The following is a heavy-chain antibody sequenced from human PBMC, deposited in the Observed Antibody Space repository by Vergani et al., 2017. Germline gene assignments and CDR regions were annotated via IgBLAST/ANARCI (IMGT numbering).Heavy chain of an antibody. CDR3: SRAEAAAGIGGAFDI. J-gene: IGHJ3*02. CDR2: IIPIYGTA. V-gene: IGHV1-69*01. Sequence: QVQLVQSGAEVKKPGSSVKVSCKASGGTFSTYAFSWVRQAPGQGLEWMGGIIPIYGTANYAQKFQGRVTIIADESTSTAYMERSSLRSEDTAVYYCSRAEAAAGIGGAFDIWGQGTMVTVSS. D-gene: IGHD6-13*01. CDR1: GGTFSTYA.